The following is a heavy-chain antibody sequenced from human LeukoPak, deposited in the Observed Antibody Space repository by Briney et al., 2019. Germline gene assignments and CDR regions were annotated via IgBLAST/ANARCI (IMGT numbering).Heavy chain of an antibody. CDR2: IYYSGST. J-gene: IGHJ4*02. Sequence: SETLSLTCTVSGYSITSHYYWSWIRQPPGKGLEWIGYIYYSGSTNYNPSLKSRVTISVDTSKNQFSLKLSSVTAADTAVYYCARALPMGWLRYNNPDYYFDYWGQGTLVTVSS. D-gene: IGHD5-12*01. V-gene: IGHV4-59*01. CDR3: ARALPMGWLRYNNPDYYFDY. CDR1: GYSITSHYY.